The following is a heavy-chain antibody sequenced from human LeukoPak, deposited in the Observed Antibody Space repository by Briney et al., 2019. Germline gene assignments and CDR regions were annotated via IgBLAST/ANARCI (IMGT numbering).Heavy chain of an antibody. J-gene: IGHJ4*02. CDR3: ARVKYGSGSHRDY. V-gene: IGHV4-39*07. CDR1: GGSIRSTTYY. Sequence: SETLSLTCSVSGGSIRSTTYYWGWIRQPPGKGLEWIGSIYYSGNTYYSPSLMSRVTISVDTSKNQFSLNLSSVTAADTAVYYCARVKYGSGSHRDYWGQGTLVTVSS. D-gene: IGHD3-10*01. CDR2: IYYSGNT.